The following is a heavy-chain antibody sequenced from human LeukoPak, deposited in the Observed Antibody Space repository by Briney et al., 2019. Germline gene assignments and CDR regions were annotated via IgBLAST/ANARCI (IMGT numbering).Heavy chain of an antibody. J-gene: IGHJ5*02. CDR3: AGSSGPNWFDP. CDR2: IKSDGSIT. Sequence: TGGSLRLFCAASGFTFSSYWMHWVRQAPGKGLVWVSRIKSDGSITSYADAVKGRFTISRDNAKNTLYLQMNSLRAEDTAVYYCAGSSGPNWFDPWGQGTRVTVSS. V-gene: IGHV3-74*01. CDR1: GFTFSSYW. D-gene: IGHD3-22*01.